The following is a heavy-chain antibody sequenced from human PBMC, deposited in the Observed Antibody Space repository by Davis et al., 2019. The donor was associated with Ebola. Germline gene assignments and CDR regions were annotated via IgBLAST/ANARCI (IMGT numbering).Heavy chain of an antibody. D-gene: IGHD1-26*01. CDR1: GFTFSSYG. J-gene: IGHJ3*02. V-gene: IGHV3-33*06. CDR3: AKDKMGATTIACDI. Sequence: GESLKISCAASGFTFSSYGMHWVSQAPGKGLEWVAVIWYDGSNKYYADSVKGRFTISRDNSKNTLYLQMNSLRAEDTAVYYCAKDKMGATTIACDIWGQGTMVTVSS. CDR2: IWYDGSNK.